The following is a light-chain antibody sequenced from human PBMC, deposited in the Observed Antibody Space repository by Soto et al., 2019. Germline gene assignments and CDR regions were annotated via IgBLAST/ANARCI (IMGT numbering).Light chain of an antibody. V-gene: IGKV1-39*01. Sequence: DLQMTQSPSSLSASVGDRVTITCRASQSVSNYLNWYQQKPGTAPKLLIYGASTLQSGVPSRFSDSGSGTSFTLTISSLQPEDFAIYYCQQSYNTPRTFGQGTKVETK. J-gene: IGKJ2*01. CDR3: QQSYNTPRT. CDR2: GAS. CDR1: QSVSNY.